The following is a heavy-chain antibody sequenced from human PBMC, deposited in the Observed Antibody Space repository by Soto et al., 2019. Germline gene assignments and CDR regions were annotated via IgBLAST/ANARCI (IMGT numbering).Heavy chain of an antibody. D-gene: IGHD3-22*01. CDR2: IKQDGSEK. V-gene: IGHV3-7*01. Sequence: GGSLRLSCAASGFTFSSYWMTWVRQAPGKGLEWVANIKQDGSEKYYVESVKGRFTISRDNAKNSLYLQMNSLRAEDTAVYYCAGIVVVNNWFDPWGQGTLVTVSS. CDR3: AGIVVVNNWFDP. J-gene: IGHJ5*02. CDR1: GFTFSSYW.